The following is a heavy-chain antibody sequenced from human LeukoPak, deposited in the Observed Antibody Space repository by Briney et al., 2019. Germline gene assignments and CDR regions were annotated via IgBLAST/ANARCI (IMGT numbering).Heavy chain of an antibody. J-gene: IGHJ4*02. D-gene: IGHD6-13*01. CDR3: ARGAGQLAADYHFHY. CDR2: INWNGGST. Sequence: GGSLRLSCAASGFTFDDYGMSWVRQAPGKGLEWVSGINWNGGSTGYADSVKGRFTISRDNAKNSLYLQMNSLRAEDTALYYCARGAGQLAADYHFHYWGQGTLVTVSS. V-gene: IGHV3-20*04. CDR1: GFTFDDYG.